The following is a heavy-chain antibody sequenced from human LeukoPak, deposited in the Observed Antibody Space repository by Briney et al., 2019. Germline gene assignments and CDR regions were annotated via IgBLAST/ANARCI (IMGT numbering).Heavy chain of an antibody. Sequence: GGSLRLSCAASGFTFSSYWMHWVRQAPGKGLVWVSRINSDGSSTSYADSVKGRFTISRDNAKNTLYLQMNSLGAEDTTVYYCASPHSGYDLVAFDIWGQGTMVTVSS. D-gene: IGHD5-12*01. J-gene: IGHJ3*02. V-gene: IGHV3-74*01. CDR1: GFTFSSYW. CDR2: INSDGSST. CDR3: ASPHSGYDLVAFDI.